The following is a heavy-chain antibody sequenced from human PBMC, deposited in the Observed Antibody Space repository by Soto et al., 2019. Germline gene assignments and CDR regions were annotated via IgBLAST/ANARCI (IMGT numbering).Heavy chain of an antibody. CDR2: ISWNSGSI. CDR1: GFTFDDYA. D-gene: IGHD4-4*01. CDR3: AKASVTTVRSYYYYYMDV. Sequence: ESGGGLVQPGRSLRLSCAASGFTFDDYAMHWVRQAPGKGLEWVSGISWNSGSIGYADSVKGRFTISRDNAKNSLYLQMNSLRAEDTALYYCAKASVTTVRSYYYYYMDVWGKGTTVTVSS. J-gene: IGHJ6*03. V-gene: IGHV3-9*01.